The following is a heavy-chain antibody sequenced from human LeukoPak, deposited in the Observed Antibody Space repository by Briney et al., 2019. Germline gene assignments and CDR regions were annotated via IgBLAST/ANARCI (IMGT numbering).Heavy chain of an antibody. CDR2: IIPILGIA. CDR3: AGANYSYYYGMDV. D-gene: IGHD5-12*01. Sequence: GASVKVSCKASGGTFSSYAISWVRQAPGQGLEWMGRIIPILGIANYAQKFQGRVTITADKSTSTAYMELSSLRSEDTAVYYCAGANYSYYYGMDVWGQGTPVTVSS. V-gene: IGHV1-69*04. J-gene: IGHJ6*02. CDR1: GGTFSSYA.